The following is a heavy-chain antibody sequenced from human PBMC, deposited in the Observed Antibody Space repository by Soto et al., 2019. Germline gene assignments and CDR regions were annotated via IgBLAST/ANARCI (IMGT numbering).Heavy chain of an antibody. CDR1: GGSISSYY. J-gene: IGHJ6*02. Sequence: QVQLQESGPGLVKPSETLSLTCTVSGGSISSYYWSWIRQPPGKGLEWIGYIYYSGSTNYNPSLKSRLTIPVDXAKXQSPLKQSSVTAADTAVDYCARGDPLLWFGEKVYYGMDVWGQGTTVTV. V-gene: IGHV4-59*01. CDR3: ARGDPLLWFGEKVYYGMDV. D-gene: IGHD3-10*01. CDR2: IYYSGST.